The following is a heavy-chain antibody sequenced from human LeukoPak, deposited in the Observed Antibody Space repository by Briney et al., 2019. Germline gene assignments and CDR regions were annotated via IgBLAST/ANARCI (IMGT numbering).Heavy chain of an antibody. D-gene: IGHD5-24*01. Sequence: LSLTCGVSGGSISNTNWWTWVRQPPGKGLEWVAVVAHDGRTQYYVDSVKGRFTISRDNSKNTLSLQMDSLRADDTAVYYCAKETQEMVAKSFDSWGLGTLVTVSS. CDR3: AKETQEMVAKSFDS. CDR1: GGSISNTN. V-gene: IGHV3-30*18. J-gene: IGHJ4*02. CDR2: VAHDGRTQ.